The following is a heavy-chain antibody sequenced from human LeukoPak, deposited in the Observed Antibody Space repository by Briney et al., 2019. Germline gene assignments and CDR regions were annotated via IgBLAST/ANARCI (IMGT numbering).Heavy chain of an antibody. CDR2: ISGSGSIK. D-gene: IGHD2-2*01. CDR1: GFTFNRLS. V-gene: IGHV3-48*02. CDR3: ASHCTSATCYPGY. J-gene: IGHJ4*02. Sequence: GGSLRLSCAASGFTFNRLSMNWVRQAPGKGLECISYISGSGSIKYYADSVKGRFTISRDNAKNSLYLQMDSLRDEDTAVYYCASHCTSATCYPGYWGQGTLVTVSS.